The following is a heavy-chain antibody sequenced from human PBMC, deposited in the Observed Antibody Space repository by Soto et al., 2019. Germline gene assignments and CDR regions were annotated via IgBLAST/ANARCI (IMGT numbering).Heavy chain of an antibody. D-gene: IGHD5-12*01. CDR1: GGSISSSSYY. Sequence: SETLSLTCTVSGGSISSSSYYWGWIRQPPGKGLEWIGSIYYSGSTYYNPSLKSRVTISVDTSKNQFSLKLSSVTAADTAAYYCARLSSGYFFDEWGQGTLVTVSS. CDR2: IYYSGST. CDR3: ARLSSGYFFDE. J-gene: IGHJ4*02. V-gene: IGHV4-39*01.